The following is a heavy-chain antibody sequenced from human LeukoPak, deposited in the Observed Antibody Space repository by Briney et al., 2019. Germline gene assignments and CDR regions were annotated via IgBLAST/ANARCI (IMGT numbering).Heavy chain of an antibody. CDR1: GGSSSGYY. CDR2: INHSGST. J-gene: IGHJ4*02. Sequence: SETLSLTCAVYGGSSSGYYWSWIRQPPGKGLEWIGEINHSGSTNYNPSLKSRVTISVDTSKNQFSLKLSSVTAADTAVYYCARAKITIFGVVIIPPYFDYGGQGTLVTVSS. CDR3: ARAKITIFGVVIIPPYFDY. V-gene: IGHV4-34*01. D-gene: IGHD3-3*01.